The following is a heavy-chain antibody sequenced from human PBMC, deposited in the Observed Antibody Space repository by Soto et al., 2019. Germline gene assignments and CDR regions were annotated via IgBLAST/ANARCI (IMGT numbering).Heavy chain of an antibody. Sequence: GGSLRLSCAASGFTFDDYAMHWVRQAPGKGLEWVSGISWNSGSIGYADSVKGRFTISRDNAKNSLYLQMNSLRAEDTALYYCAKDISSGWYGGGWFDPWGQGTLVTVSS. CDR1: GFTFDDYA. J-gene: IGHJ5*02. CDR3: AKDISSGWYGGGWFDP. V-gene: IGHV3-9*01. CDR2: ISWNSGSI. D-gene: IGHD6-19*01.